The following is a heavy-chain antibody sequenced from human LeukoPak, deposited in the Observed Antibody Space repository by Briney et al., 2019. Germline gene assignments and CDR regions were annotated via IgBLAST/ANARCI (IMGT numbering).Heavy chain of an antibody. D-gene: IGHD6-19*01. Sequence: GGSLRLSCAASGFTFSSYAMSWVRQAPGKGLEWVSAISGSGGSTYYADSVKGRFTISRDNSKNTLYLQMNSLRAEDTAVYYCAKASDSSGWYSEYYYYYYMDVWGKGTTVTVSS. V-gene: IGHV3-23*01. CDR3: AKASDSSGWYSEYYYYYYMDV. CDR2: ISGSGGST. CDR1: GFTFSSYA. J-gene: IGHJ6*03.